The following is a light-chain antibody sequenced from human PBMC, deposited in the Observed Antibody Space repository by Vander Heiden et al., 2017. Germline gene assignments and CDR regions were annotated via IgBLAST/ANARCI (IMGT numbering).Light chain of an antibody. CDR3: QVWDSSSNHWV. J-gene: IGLJ3*02. CDR1: NNGCKT. CDR2: DEN. V-gene: IGLV3-21*02. Sequence: SYVLTQPPSVSVAPGQTDRIPCGGNNNGCKTVYWFQQKPGQAPVLVVYDENERPSGIPERFSGSSSGNTATLTIIRVEAGDEADYYCQVWDSSSNHWVFGGGTKLTVL.